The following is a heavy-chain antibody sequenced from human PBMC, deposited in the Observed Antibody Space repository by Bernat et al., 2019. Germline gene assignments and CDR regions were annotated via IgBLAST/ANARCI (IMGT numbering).Heavy chain of an antibody. CDR3: AAGTYYYDSSGFSEPSLDY. CDR2: IYSGGST. Sequence: EVQLVESGGGLIQPGGSLRLSCAASGFIVSSNYMSWVRQAPGKGLEWVSVIYSGGSTYYADSVKGRFTISRDNSKNTLYLQMNSLRAEDTAVYYCAAGTYYYDSSGFSEPSLDYWGQGTLVTVSS. CDR1: GFIVSSNY. D-gene: IGHD3-22*01. V-gene: IGHV3-53*01. J-gene: IGHJ4*02.